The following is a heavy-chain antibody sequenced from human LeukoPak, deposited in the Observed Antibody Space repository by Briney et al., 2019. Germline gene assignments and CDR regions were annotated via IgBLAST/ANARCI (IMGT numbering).Heavy chain of an antibody. CDR1: GGTFSSYA. V-gene: IGHV1-69*13. CDR3: ARGRSMYYFDY. CDR2: SIPIFGTA. J-gene: IGHJ4*02. Sequence: SVKVSCKASGGTFSSYAISWVRQAPGQGLEWMGGSIPIFGTANYAQKFQGRVTITADESTSTAYMEMSSLRSEDTAVYYCARGRSMYYFDYWGQGTLVTVSS.